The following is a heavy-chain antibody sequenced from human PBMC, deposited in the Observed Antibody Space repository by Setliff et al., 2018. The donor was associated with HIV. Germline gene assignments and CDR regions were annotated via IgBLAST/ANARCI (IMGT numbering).Heavy chain of an antibody. CDR3: TTGYSTPWHDHQ. J-gene: IGHJ4*02. D-gene: IGHD5-12*01. Sequence: PGGSLRVSCAASGFIFSSSWMNWFRRAPGKGLEWVGRIKSKKNGETTDYAPPVKGRFGISRDDSLNILYLQMTRLNIEDTGIYYCTTGYSTPWHDHQWGQGTLVTVSS. CDR1: GFIFSSSW. CDR2: IKSKKNGETT. V-gene: IGHV3-15*01.